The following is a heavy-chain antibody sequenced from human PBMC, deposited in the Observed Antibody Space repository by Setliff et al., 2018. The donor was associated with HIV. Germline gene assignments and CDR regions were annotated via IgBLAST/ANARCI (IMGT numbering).Heavy chain of an antibody. CDR2: IYYSGST. J-gene: IGHJ6*03. Sequence: SETLSLTCTVSGGSISSGGYYWSWIRQQPGKGLEWIGYIYYSGSTYYNPSLKSRVTISVDTSKNQFSLKLSSVTAADTAVFYCARIVRWELVATSTFFYYYMDVWGKGTTVTVSS. D-gene: IGHD1-26*01. CDR1: GGSISSGGYY. V-gene: IGHV4-31*03. CDR3: ARIVRWELVATSTFFYYYMDV.